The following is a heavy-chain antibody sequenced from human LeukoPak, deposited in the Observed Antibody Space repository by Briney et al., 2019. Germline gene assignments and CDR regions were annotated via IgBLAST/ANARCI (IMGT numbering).Heavy chain of an antibody. CDR3: VRGAVAGTRVPLKDY. J-gene: IGHJ4*02. CDR2: INPNSGAT. D-gene: IGHD6-19*01. CDR1: GYTFTGYF. Sequence: GASVKVSCKASGYTFTGYFMHWVRQAPGQGLEWMGWINPNSGATGYAPQFQGRVALTRDTSITTAYLELSSLRSDDTAVYFCVRGAVAGTRVPLKDYWGQGTLVTVSS. V-gene: IGHV1-2*02.